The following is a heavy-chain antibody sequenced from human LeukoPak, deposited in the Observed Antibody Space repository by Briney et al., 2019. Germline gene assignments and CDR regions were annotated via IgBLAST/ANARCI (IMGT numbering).Heavy chain of an antibody. D-gene: IGHD6-13*01. CDR3: VRDSYSSSWSGLFDY. CDR2: IKQDGSAK. V-gene: IGHV3-7*01. J-gene: IGHJ4*02. Sequence: GGSLRLSCAASGFTFSSYWMSWVRQAPGKGLEWVASIKQDGSAKYYVDSVKSRFTISRDNAKNSVYLQMSSLRAEDTAVYYCVRDSYSSSWSGLFDYRGQGTLVTVSS. CDR1: GFTFSSYW.